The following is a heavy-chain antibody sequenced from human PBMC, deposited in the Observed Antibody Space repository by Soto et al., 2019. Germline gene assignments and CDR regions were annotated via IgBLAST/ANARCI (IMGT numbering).Heavy chain of an antibody. CDR3: TRGAGAPWVRFDS. CDR1: GYSITSGFY. Sequence: ETLSLTCGVSGYSITSGFYWGWVRQSPGKGLEWIGSISYSAKTFYNPSLASRLSIAVDTSKNQFSLRLTSVTAADTALYYCTRGAGAPWVRFDSWGQGTLVTVSS. J-gene: IGHJ4*02. CDR2: ISYSAKT. V-gene: IGHV4-38-2*01. D-gene: IGHD3-22*01.